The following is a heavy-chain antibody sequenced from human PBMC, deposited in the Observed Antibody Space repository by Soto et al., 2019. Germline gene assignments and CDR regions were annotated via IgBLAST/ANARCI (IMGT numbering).Heavy chain of an antibody. Sequence: SETLSLTCTVSGGSISSYYWSWIRQPPGKGLEWIGYIYYSGSTNYNPSLKSRVTISVDTSKNQFSLKLSSVTAADTAVYYCARRVRGSCSSTSCFDDAFDIWGQGTMVTVSS. CDR1: GGSISSYY. J-gene: IGHJ3*02. V-gene: IGHV4-59*08. CDR3: ARRVRGSCSSTSCFDDAFDI. CDR2: IYYSGST. D-gene: IGHD2-2*01.